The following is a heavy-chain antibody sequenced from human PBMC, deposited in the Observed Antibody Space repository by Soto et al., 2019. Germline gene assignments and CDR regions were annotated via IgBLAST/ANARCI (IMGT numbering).Heavy chain of an antibody. CDR3: AHGRGDPYYYSLAV. D-gene: IGHD2-21*02. V-gene: IGHV3-23*01. CDR2: ISGSGSST. CDR1: GFTFTNYA. Sequence: EVQMLESGGGLVQPGGSLRLSCAASGFTFTNYAVSWVRQAPGKGLEWVSSISGSGSSTYYADSAKGRFTISRDNSKNTPSLPLNSPRAADTALYYCAHGRGDPYYYSLAVWGQGTTVTVSS. J-gene: IGHJ6*02.